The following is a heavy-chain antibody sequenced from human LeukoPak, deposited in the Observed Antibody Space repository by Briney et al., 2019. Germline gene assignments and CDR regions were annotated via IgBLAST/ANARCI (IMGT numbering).Heavy chain of an antibody. CDR1: GLTFSNHA. Sequence: GGSLRLSCAVSGLTFSNHALSWVRQAPGKGLEWVSAISGRDQGTYYADSVKGRFTISRDNSKSTLYLQMSSLRAEDTAVYHCAKVTGSTNYWGQGTLVTAPS. CDR3: AKVTGSTNY. V-gene: IGHV3-23*01. J-gene: IGHJ4*02. D-gene: IGHD1-1*01. CDR2: ISGRDQGT.